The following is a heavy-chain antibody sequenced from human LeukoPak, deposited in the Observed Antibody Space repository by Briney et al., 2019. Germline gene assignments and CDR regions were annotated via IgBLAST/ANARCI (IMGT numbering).Heavy chain of an antibody. Sequence: ASVKVSCRASGYTFTGYYMHWVRQAPGQGLEWMGWINPNSGGTNYAQKFQGRVTMTRDTSISTAYMELSRLRSDDTAVYYCARDVYGSGSYSSDYWGQGTLVTVSS. D-gene: IGHD3-10*01. CDR3: ARDVYGSGSYSSDY. V-gene: IGHV1-2*02. J-gene: IGHJ4*02. CDR2: INPNSGGT. CDR1: GYTFTGYY.